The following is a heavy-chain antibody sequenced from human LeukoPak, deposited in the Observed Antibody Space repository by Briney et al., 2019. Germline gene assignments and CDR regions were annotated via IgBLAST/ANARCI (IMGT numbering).Heavy chain of an antibody. CDR2: INPNSGGT. CDR3: AREQYCSSTSCYHY. CDR1: GYTFTGYY. D-gene: IGHD2-2*01. V-gene: IGHV1-2*02. Sequence: ASVKVSCKASGYTFTGYYMHWVRQAPGQGLKWMGWINPNSGGTNYAQKFQGRVTMTRDTSISTAYMELSRLRSDDTAVYYCAREQYCSSTSCYHYWGQGTLVTVSS. J-gene: IGHJ4*02.